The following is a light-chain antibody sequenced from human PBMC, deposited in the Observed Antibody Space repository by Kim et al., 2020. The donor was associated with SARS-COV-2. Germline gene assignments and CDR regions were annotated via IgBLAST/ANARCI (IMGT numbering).Light chain of an antibody. CDR1: QSLVYSDGNTY. CDR3: MKGIHPIT. Sequence: DVVMTQSPLSLPVTLGQPASISCRSSQSLVYSDGNTYLNWFQQRPGQSPRCLIYKVSNRDSGVPDRFSGSGSGTDFTLKISRVVAEDVGVYYCMKGIHPITFGQGTRLEIK. J-gene: IGKJ5*01. V-gene: IGKV2-30*01. CDR2: KVS.